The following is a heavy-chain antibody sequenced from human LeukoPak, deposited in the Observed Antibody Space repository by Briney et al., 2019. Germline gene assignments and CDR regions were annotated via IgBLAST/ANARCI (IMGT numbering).Heavy chain of an antibody. V-gene: IGHV3-7*01. CDR3: ARDGA. J-gene: IGHJ4*02. Sequence: GGSLRLSCAASGFSFSSYTMNWVRLAPGKGLEWVANIKQDGSDKYYVDSVKGRFTISRDNAKNSLYLQMNSLRAEDTAVYYCARDGAWGQGTLVTVSS. CDR1: GFSFSSYT. D-gene: IGHD3-10*01. CDR2: IKQDGSDK.